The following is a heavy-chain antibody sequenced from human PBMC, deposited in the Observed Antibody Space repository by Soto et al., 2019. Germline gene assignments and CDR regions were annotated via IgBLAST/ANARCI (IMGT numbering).Heavy chain of an antibody. V-gene: IGHV5-51*01. Sequence: EVQLVQSRAEMKKPGESLRISCKASGYIFTNYLIAWVRQMPGKGLEWMGIIYPGDSDTRYSPSFQGQVNISADKSINTAYLQWSSLKASDTAMYYCARHGRDGPHYFFDYWGQGTLVTVSS. J-gene: IGHJ4*02. CDR1: GYIFTNYL. CDR3: ARHGRDGPHYFFDY. CDR2: IYPGDSDT. D-gene: IGHD1-1*01.